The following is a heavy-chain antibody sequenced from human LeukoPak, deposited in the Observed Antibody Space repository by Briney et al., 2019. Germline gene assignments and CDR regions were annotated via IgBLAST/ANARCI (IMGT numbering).Heavy chain of an antibody. D-gene: IGHD3-10*01. CDR1: GYTFTNLD. CDR3: ATIGSGSYLAFDY. Sequence: ASVRVSCKTSGYTFTNLDINWLRQAPGQGLEWMGWMSPNSGGTNYAQKFQGRVTMTRDTSISTAYMELSRLRSDDTAVYYCATIGSGSYLAFDYWGQGTLVTVSS. J-gene: IGHJ4*02. CDR2: MSPNSGGT. V-gene: IGHV1-2*02.